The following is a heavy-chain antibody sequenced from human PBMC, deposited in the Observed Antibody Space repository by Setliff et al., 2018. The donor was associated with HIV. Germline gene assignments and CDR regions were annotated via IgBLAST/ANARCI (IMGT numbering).Heavy chain of an antibody. Sequence: GASVKVSCKASGYAFTSYAMHWMRQAPGQRLEWMGWINAGNGNTKYSQKFQDRVTITRDNAKKSLHLEMNGLRAEDTAVYYCARDLQGRVVPGAIAYWGQGTLVTVSS. V-gene: IGHV1-3*01. J-gene: IGHJ4*02. CDR3: ARDLQGRVVPGAIAY. CDR1: GYAFTSYA. CDR2: INAGNGNT. D-gene: IGHD2-2*01.